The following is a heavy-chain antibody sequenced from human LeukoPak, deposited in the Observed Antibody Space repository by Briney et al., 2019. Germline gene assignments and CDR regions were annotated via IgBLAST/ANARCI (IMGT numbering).Heavy chain of an antibody. CDR1: GFTFSSYA. J-gene: IGHJ4*02. CDR2: ISYDGSNK. D-gene: IGHD6-13*01. Sequence: GGSLRLSCAASGFTFSSYAMHWVRQAPGKGLEWVAVISYDGSNKYYADSVKGRFTISRDNSKNTLYLQMNSLRAEDTAVYYCARGVTSSSWYGFGYWGQGTLVTVSS. V-gene: IGHV3-30*04. CDR3: ARGVTSSSWYGFGY.